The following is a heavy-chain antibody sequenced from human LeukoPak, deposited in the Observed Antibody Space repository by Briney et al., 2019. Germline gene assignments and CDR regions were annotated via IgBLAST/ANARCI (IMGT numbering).Heavy chain of an antibody. V-gene: IGHV1-18*01. J-gene: IGHJ5*02. D-gene: IGHD3-3*01. CDR3: ARAPRFLEWLLAPGGGFDP. CDR1: GYTFTSYG. Sequence: ASVKVSCKASGYTFTSYGISWVRQAPGQGLEWMGWISAYNGNTNYAQKFQGRVTMTRDTSTSTVYMELSSLRSEDTAVYYCARAPRFLEWLLAPGGGFDPWGQGTLVTVSS. CDR2: ISAYNGNT.